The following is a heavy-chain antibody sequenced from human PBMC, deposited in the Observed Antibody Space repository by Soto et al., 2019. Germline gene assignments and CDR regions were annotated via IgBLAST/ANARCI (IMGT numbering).Heavy chain of an antibody. Sequence: QVQLVQSGAEVKKPGASVKVSCKASGYTFTGYYMHWVRQAPGQGLEWMGWINPNSGGTNYAQKFQGCVTMTRDTYISTAYMELSRLRSDGTAVYYCASDSAQVVDATDDYDYYLDVWGKGTTVTVSS. CDR2: INPNSGGT. V-gene: IGHV1-2*04. CDR3: ASDSAQVVDATDDYDYYLDV. D-gene: IGHD2-15*01. CDR1: GYTFTGYY. J-gene: IGHJ6*03.